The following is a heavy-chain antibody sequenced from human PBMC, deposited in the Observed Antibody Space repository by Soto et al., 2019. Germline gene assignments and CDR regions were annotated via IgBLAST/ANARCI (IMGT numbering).Heavy chain of an antibody. Sequence: QVQLVQSGGGVVQPGRSLRLSCAASGFTFSSYGMHWVRQAPGKGLEWVAVIWYDGSEKYYADSVKGRFTISRDNSKNTLYLQMTSLTAEDTAIYYCTCQGGTGFPNDYWGQGTVVTVSS. CDR3: TCQGGTGFPNDY. V-gene: IGHV3-33*01. J-gene: IGHJ4*02. D-gene: IGHD3-10*01. CDR1: GFTFSSYG. CDR2: IWYDGSEK.